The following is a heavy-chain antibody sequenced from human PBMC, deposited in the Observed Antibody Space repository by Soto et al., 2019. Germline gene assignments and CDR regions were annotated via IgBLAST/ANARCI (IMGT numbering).Heavy chain of an antibody. CDR3: ARDDSSSCYRLPNGY. D-gene: IGHD6-13*01. J-gene: IGHJ4*02. Sequence: QVQLVESGGGVVQPGRSLRLSCAASGFTFSSYAMHWVRQAPGKGLEWVAVISYDGNKKYYADSVKGRFTISRDNSKNTLYPQMNSLTAEDTAVYYCARDDSSSCYRLPNGYWGQGTLVTVSS. V-gene: IGHV3-30-3*01. CDR1: GFTFSSYA. CDR2: ISYDGNKK.